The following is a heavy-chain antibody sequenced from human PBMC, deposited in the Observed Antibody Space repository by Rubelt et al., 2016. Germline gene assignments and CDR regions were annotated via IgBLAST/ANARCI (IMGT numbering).Heavy chain of an antibody. V-gene: IGHV4-59*12. Sequence: QLQLQESGPGLVKPSETLSLTCTVSGGSISSYYWSWIRQPPGKGLEWIGEINHSGSTNYNPSLKSRVTISVDTSKNQFSLKLSSVTAADTAVYYCARTPAGIAAAGRWWWGNWFDPWGQGTLVTVSS. CDR2: INHSGST. CDR3: ARTPAGIAAAGRWWWGNWFDP. CDR1: GGSISSYY. J-gene: IGHJ5*02. D-gene: IGHD6-13*01.